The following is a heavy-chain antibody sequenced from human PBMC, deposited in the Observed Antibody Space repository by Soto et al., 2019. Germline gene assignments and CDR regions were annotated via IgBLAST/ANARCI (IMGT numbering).Heavy chain of an antibody. V-gene: IGHV3-9*01. J-gene: IGHJ4*02. CDR1: GFTFDDYA. Sequence: EVQLVESGGGLVQPGRSLRLSCAASGFTFDDYAMHWVRQAPGKGLEWVSGISWNSGSIGYADSVKCRFTISRENAKNSVDLQMNSVRAEDTALYYGAKAVGSFDYWGPGTLVTVSS. CDR3: AKAVGSFDY. D-gene: IGHD2-15*01. CDR2: ISWNSGSI.